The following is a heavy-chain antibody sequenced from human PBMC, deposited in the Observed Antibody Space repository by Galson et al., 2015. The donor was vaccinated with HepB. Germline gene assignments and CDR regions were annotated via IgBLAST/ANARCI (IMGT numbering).Heavy chain of an antibody. CDR3: ARDPFIVVAGTDAFDI. D-gene: IGHD2-15*01. Sequence: SLRLSCAAYGFTFSSYWMHWVRQAPGKGLVWVSRINSGGSSTRYADSVKGRFSISRDNAKNTLYLQMNSLRAEDTAVYYCARDPFIVVAGTDAFDIWGQGTMVTVSS. CDR1: GFTFSSYW. J-gene: IGHJ3*02. CDR2: INSGGSST. V-gene: IGHV3-74*01.